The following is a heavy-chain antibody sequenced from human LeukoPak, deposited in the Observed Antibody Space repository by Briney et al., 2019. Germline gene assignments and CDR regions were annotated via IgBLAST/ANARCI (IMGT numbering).Heavy chain of an antibody. CDR3: AREEQKYSSGWYCLDY. J-gene: IGHJ4*02. V-gene: IGHV3-33*01. Sequence: GGSLRLSCAASGFTLSTYGLHWVRQAPGKGLEWVALIWYDGSNKYYADSVKGRFTISRDNSKNTLYLQMNSLRAEDTAVYYCAREEQKYSSGWYCLDYWGQGTLVTVSS. CDR2: IWYDGSNK. D-gene: IGHD6-19*01. CDR1: GFTLSTYG.